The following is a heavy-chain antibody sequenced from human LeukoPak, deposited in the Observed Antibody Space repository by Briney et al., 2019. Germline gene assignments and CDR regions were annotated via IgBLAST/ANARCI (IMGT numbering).Heavy chain of an antibody. CDR3: ASDDITGDMNY. CDR1: GYSISSGYY. CDR2: IYHSGST. Sequence: PSETLSLTCTVSGYSISSGYYWGWIRQPPGKGLEWIGSIYHSGSTYYNPSLKSRVTISVDTSKSQFSLKLSSVTAADTAVYYCASDDITGDMNYWGQGTLVTVSS. D-gene: IGHD7-27*01. V-gene: IGHV4-38-2*02. J-gene: IGHJ4*02.